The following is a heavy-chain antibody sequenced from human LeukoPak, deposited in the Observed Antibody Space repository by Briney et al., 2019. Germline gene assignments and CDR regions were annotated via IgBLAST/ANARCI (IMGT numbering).Heavy chain of an antibody. V-gene: IGHV1-8*01. CDR1: GYTFTSYD. Sequence: ASVKVSCKASGYTFTSYDINWVRQATGQGLEWMGWMNPNSGNTGYAQKFQGRVTMTRSTSISTAYMELSSLRSEDTAVYYCARWLSDKIDSNGYLDYWGQGTLVAVSS. CDR2: MNPNSGNT. D-gene: IGHD5-18*01. CDR3: ARWLSDKIDSNGYLDY. J-gene: IGHJ4*02.